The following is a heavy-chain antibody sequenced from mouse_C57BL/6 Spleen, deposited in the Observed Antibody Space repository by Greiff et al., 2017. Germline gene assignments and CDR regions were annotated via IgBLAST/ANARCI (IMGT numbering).Heavy chain of an antibody. V-gene: IGHV1-76*01. CDR1: GYTFTDYY. D-gene: IGHD2-4*01. CDR3: ARSTYDYDSFDY. CDR2: IYPGSGNT. J-gene: IGHJ2*01. Sequence: VQLVESGAELVRPGASVKLSCKASGYTFTDYYINWVKQRPGQGLEWIARIYPGSGNTYYNEKFKGKATLTAEKSSSTAYMQLSSLTSEDSAVYFCARSTYDYDSFDYWGQGTTLTVSS.